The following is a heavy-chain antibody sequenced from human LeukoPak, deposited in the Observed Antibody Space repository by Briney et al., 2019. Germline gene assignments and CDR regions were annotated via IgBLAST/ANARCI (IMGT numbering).Heavy chain of an antibody. V-gene: IGHV4-39*07. CDR2: IYYSGST. CDR1: GGSISSSSYY. J-gene: IGHJ5*02. CDR3: ARRGSGSSSSFGWFDP. Sequence: PSETLSLTCTVSGGSISSSSYYWGWIRQPPGKGLEWIGSIYYSGSTYYNPSLKSRVTISVDTSKNQFSLRLSSVTAADTAVYYCARRGSGSSSSFGWFDPWGQGTLVTVSS. D-gene: IGHD6-6*01.